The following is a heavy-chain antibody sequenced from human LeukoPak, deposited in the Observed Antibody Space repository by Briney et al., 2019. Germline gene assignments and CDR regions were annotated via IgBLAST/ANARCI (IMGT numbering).Heavy chain of an antibody. CDR1: GYSFTNYW. J-gene: IGHJ4*02. CDR3: ARGAGWNYGDY. V-gene: IGHV5-10-1*01. Sequence: THGESLKISCKGSGYSFTNYWISWVRQMPGKGLEWMGRIDPSDSYTKYSPSFEGHVTISADKSISTAYLQWSSLKASDTAMYYCARGAGWNYGDYWGQGTLVTVSS. CDR2: IDPSDSYT. D-gene: IGHD1-7*01.